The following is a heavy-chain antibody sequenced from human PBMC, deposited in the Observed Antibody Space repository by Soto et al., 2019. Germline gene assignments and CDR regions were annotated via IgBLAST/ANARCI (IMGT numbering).Heavy chain of an antibody. V-gene: IGHV3-66*01. CDR2: ISSGGST. D-gene: IGHD3-3*01. CDR3: ARDTLGGAYDFLH. CDR1: GFTVSNLY. Sequence: EVQLVESGGGLVQPGGSLRLSCAASGFTVSNLYMTWVRQAPGKWLQWVAVISSGGSTYYADSVKGRFTISRDNSKNTLYLEMNSLRAEDTAVYYCARDTLGGAYDFLHGGQGTLVTVSS. J-gene: IGHJ4*02.